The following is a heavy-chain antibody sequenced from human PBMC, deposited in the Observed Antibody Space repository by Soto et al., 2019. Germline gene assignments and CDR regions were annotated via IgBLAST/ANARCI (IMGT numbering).Heavy chain of an antibody. J-gene: IGHJ6*04. D-gene: IGHD1-26*01. CDR2: ISGGGDTV. CDR3: ARAWSGSDRAYGMDV. CDR1: GFTFSSFS. Sequence: EVQLVESGGDLVQPGGSLRLSCAASGFTFSSFSMNWVRQTPGKGLEWVSYISGGGDTVYYTESVRGRFTISRDNARNSLYLQMTSLRAEDTAMYYCARAWSGSDRAYGMDVWGKGTTVTVSS. V-gene: IGHV3-48*01.